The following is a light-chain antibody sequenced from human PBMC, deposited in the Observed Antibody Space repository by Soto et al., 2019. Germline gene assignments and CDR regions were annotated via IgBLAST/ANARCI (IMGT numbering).Light chain of an antibody. CDR1: SSDVGYYNY. CDR2: EVS. V-gene: IGLV2-14*01. J-gene: IGLJ3*02. Sequence: QSVLTQPASVSGSPGQSITISCTGTSSDVGYYNYVSWYQQHPGKVPKLMIYEVSNRPSGVSNRFSGSKSGNTASLTISGLQADDEADYYCSSYSTSSTQVFGGGTKLTVL. CDR3: SSYSTSSTQV.